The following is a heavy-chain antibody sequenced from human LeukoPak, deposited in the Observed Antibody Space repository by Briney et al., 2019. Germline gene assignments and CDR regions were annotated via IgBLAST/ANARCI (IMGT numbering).Heavy chain of an antibody. CDR1: GGSISSGGYY. D-gene: IGHD4-17*01. V-gene: IGHV4-31*03. CDR3: ARVRWGLRVFDH. J-gene: IGHJ4*02. Sequence: PSETLSLTCTVSGGSISSGGYYWSWIRQHPGKGLEWIGYIYYSGSTYYNPSLKSRVTISVDTSKNQFSLELSSVTAADTAVYYCARVRWGLRVFDHWGQGTLVTVSS. CDR2: IYYSGST.